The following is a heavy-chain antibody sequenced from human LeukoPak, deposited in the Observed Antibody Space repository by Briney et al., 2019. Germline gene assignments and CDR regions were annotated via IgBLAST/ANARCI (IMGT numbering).Heavy chain of an antibody. CDR2: ISGSGAGT. Sequence: GGSLRLSCAASGFTFSSYAMSWVRQAPGRGLEWVSAISGSGAGTFYADSVKGRFTISRDNSKNTLYLQTSSLRAEDTAVYYCARDGGGFTLWGQGTLVTVSS. CDR1: GFTFSSYA. CDR3: ARDGGGFTL. V-gene: IGHV3-23*01. J-gene: IGHJ4*02. D-gene: IGHD4-23*01.